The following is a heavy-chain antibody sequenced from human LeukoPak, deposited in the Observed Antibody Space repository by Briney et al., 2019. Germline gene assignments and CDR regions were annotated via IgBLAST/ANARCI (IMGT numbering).Heavy chain of an antibody. J-gene: IGHJ4*02. CDR2: IYTGDSDT. Sequence: GESLKISCKASGYSFTSYWIAWVRQMPGKGLEWMGIIYTGDSDTRYSPSLQGRVTISADKSTTTAYLQWSSLRASDTAMYFCAKGARDGYTHFDYWGQGTLVTVSS. CDR3: AKGARDGYTHFDY. CDR1: GYSFTSYW. V-gene: IGHV5-51*01. D-gene: IGHD5-24*01.